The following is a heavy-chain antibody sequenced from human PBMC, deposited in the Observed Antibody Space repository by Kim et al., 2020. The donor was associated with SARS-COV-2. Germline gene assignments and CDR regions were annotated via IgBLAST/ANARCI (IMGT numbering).Heavy chain of an antibody. CDR1: GFTFNSYA. Sequence: GGSLRLSCAASGFTFNSYAMHWVRQAPGKGLEWVAVISYDGSNKYYADSVKGRFTISRDNSKNTLYLQMNSLRAEDTAGYYCTRGGRGTWYLFFDYWGQGTLVTVSS. D-gene: IGHD6-13*01. V-gene: IGHV3-30-3*01. CDR3: TRGGRGTWYLFFDY. J-gene: IGHJ4*02. CDR2: ISYDGSNK.